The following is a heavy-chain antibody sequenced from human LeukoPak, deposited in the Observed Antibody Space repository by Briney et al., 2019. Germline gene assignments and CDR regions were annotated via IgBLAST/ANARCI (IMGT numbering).Heavy chain of an antibody. D-gene: IGHD6-6*01. V-gene: IGHV4-59*01. CDR1: GGSISSYY. CDR2: IHYTGST. Sequence: PSETLSLTCNVSGGSISSYYWSWIRQPPGKGLEWIGYIHYTGSTNYNPSLKSRVTISVDTSKNQFSLKVTSVTAADTAVYYCARYSSSSGCDYWGQGTLVTVSS. J-gene: IGHJ4*02. CDR3: ARYSSSSGCDY.